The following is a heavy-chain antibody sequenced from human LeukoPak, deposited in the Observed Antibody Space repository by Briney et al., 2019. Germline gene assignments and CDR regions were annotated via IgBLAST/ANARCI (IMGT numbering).Heavy chain of an antibody. CDR2: VYYTGRT. CDR3: ARDGLYNYGYSYFDY. D-gene: IGHD5-18*01. V-gene: IGHV4-39*07. CDR1: GGFISNSNYY. Sequence: SETLSLTCTVSGGFISNSNYYWGWIRQPPGKGLDWIGSVYYTGRTYYNPALNSRVTISIDTSKNQFSLNLNSATAADTAVYYCARDGLYNYGYSYFDYWGQGTLVTVFS. J-gene: IGHJ4*02.